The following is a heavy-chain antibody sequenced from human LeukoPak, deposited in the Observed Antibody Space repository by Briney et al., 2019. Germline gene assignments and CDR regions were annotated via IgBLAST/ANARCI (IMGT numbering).Heavy chain of an antibody. Sequence: PGGSLRLSCTASGFMFSDYSMNWVRLAPGKGLEWVSSISGTSRYIYYADSVKGRFSISRDNAKKSLYLDLNSVRADDSAVYYCATVEHCSGGNCYSGWFYWGQGTVVTVSS. D-gene: IGHD2-21*02. J-gene: IGHJ4*02. CDR3: ATVEHCSGGNCYSGWFY. V-gene: IGHV3-21*01. CDR2: ISGTSRYI. CDR1: GFMFSDYS.